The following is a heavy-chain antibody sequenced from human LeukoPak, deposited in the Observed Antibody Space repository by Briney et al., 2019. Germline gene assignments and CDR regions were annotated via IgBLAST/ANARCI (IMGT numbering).Heavy chain of an antibody. CDR3: ARAVYSSGWYGYYYYYMDV. D-gene: IGHD6-19*01. CDR2: IKQDGSEK. Sequence: GGSLRLSCAASGFTFSSYWMSWVRQAPGRGLEWVANIKQDGSEKYYVDSVKGRFTISRDNAKNSLYLQMNSLRAEDTAVYYCARAVYSSGWYGYYYYYMDVWGKGTTGTISS. V-gene: IGHV3-7*01. J-gene: IGHJ6*03. CDR1: GFTFSSYW.